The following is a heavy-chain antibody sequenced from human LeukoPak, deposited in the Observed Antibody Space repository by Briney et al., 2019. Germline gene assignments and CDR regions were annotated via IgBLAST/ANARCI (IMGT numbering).Heavy chain of an antibody. CDR2: ITWDGGSA. CDR3: AKGNSGYDYFDF. D-gene: IGHD5-12*01. J-gene: IGHJ4*02. CDR1: GFIFDDYA. Sequence: GGSLRLSWAASGFIFDDYAMHWVRQAPGKGLEWVSLITWDGGSAYYADSVKGRFTISRDNSKTSLYLQMNSLRAEDTALYYCAKGNSGYDYFDFWGQGTLVTVSS. V-gene: IGHV3-43D*03.